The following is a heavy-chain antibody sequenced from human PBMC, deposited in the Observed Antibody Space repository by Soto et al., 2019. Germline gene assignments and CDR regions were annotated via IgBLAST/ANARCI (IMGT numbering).Heavy chain of an antibody. J-gene: IGHJ4*02. V-gene: IGHV1-2*04. Sequence: QVQLVQSGAEVKKPGASVKVSCKASGYTFTGYYIHWVRQAPGQGLEWMGWISPNSGGTNYAQKVQGWKTMTRDTSISTAYMELSRLRSDDTAVYYCARENLRLYVYDFWSGYHTGLDYWGQGTLVTVSS. CDR2: ISPNSGGT. D-gene: IGHD3-3*01. CDR1: GYTFTGYY. CDR3: ARENLRLYVYDFWSGYHTGLDY.